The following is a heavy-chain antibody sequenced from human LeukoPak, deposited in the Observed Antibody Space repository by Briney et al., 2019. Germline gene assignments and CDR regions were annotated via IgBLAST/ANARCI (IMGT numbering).Heavy chain of an antibody. Sequence: PGGSLRLSCVGSGFTISSYAMSWVRQAPGKGLEWVSTISDNGGSTSYADSVKGRFTISRDTSKNTLNLQMNSLRAEDTALYYCAKALDQYCSGGSCYFDYWGQGTLVTVSS. CDR3: AKALDQYCSGGSCYFDY. V-gene: IGHV3-23*01. D-gene: IGHD2-15*01. J-gene: IGHJ4*02. CDR1: GFTISSYA. CDR2: ISDNGGST.